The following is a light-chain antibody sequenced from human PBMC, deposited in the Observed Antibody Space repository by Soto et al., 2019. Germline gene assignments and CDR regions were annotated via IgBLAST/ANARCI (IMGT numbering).Light chain of an antibody. Sequence: EVVLTQSPDTLSLSPGEGATLSCRASQSVSNSYLAWYQQKPGQAPRLLIYGASSRATGIPDSFSGSGSGTDFTLTISRLEPEEFAVYYCQQYSSSPPTVGQGTRLEIK. CDR3: QQYSSSPPT. V-gene: IGKV3-20*01. J-gene: IGKJ5*01. CDR1: QSVSNSY. CDR2: GAS.